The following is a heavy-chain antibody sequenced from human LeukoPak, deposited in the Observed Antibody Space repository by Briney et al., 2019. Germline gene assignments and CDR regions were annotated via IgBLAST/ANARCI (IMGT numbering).Heavy chain of an antibody. D-gene: IGHD2-15*01. CDR2: IYYSGST. Sequence: PSETLSLTCTVSGGSISSYYWSWIRLPPGKGLEWIGYIYYSGSTNYNPSLKSRVTISVDTSKNQFSLKLSSVTAADTAVYYCAREYCSGGSCYSDYWGQGTLVTVSS. CDR1: GGSISSYY. V-gene: IGHV4-59*01. CDR3: AREYCSGGSCYSDY. J-gene: IGHJ4*02.